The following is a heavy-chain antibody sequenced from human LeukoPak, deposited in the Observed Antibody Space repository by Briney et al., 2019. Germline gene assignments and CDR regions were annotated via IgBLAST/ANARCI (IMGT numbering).Heavy chain of an antibody. CDR2: INQDGSEK. CDR3: TRENWHLDY. V-gene: IGHV3-7*01. J-gene: IGHJ4*02. Sequence: TGGSLRLSCAASGFTFSSYSMNWVRQAPGKGLEWVGNINQDGSEKYYGDSVKDRFTISRDNAKNSLYLQMNSLRAEDAAVYYCTRENWHLDYWGQGNLVTVSS. CDR1: GFTFSSYS.